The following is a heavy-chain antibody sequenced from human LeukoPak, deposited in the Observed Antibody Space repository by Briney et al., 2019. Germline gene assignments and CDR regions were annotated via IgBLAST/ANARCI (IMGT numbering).Heavy chain of an antibody. D-gene: IGHD6-13*01. CDR3: ARAYSSRWYNY. CDR1: GFTFSTYA. CDR2: ISGRGNNT. J-gene: IGHJ4*02. V-gene: IGHV3-23*01. Sequence: PGGSLRLSCAASGFTFSTYAMSWVRQAPGKGLEWVSSISGRGNNTYYADSVKGRFTISRDNSKNTLHLQMNSLRVEDTAIYYCARAYSSRWYNYWGQGTLVIVSS.